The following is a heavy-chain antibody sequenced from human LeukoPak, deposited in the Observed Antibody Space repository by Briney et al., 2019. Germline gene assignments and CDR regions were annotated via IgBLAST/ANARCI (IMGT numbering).Heavy chain of an antibody. CDR2: INHSGST. V-gene: IGHV4-34*01. Sequence: PSETLSLTCAVYGGSFSGYYWSWIRQPPGKGLEWIGEINHSGSTNYNPSLKSRVTISVDTSKNQFSLKLSSVTAAETAVYYCVRGRRESRVTTYAFDIWGQGTMVTVSS. CDR3: VRGRRESRVTTYAFDI. CDR1: GGSFSGYY. D-gene: IGHD4-17*01. J-gene: IGHJ3*02.